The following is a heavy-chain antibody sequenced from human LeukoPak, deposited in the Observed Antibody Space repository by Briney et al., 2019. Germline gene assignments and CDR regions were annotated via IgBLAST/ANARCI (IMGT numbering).Heavy chain of an antibody. CDR3: SRGRGYRDRDFDY. Sequence: SETLSLTCTVSGGSISSGGYYWSWIRQPPGKGLEWIGYIYHSGSTYYNPSLKSRVTISVDRSKNQFSLKLSSVTAADTAVYYCSRGRGYRDRDFDYWGQGTLVTVSS. J-gene: IGHJ4*02. D-gene: IGHD5-18*01. CDR2: IYHSGST. CDR1: GGSISSGGYY. V-gene: IGHV4-30-2*01.